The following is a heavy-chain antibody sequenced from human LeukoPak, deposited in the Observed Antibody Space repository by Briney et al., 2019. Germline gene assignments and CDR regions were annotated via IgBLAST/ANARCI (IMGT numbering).Heavy chain of an antibody. CDR3: VRLFGYCSGGSCYAFDY. CDR2: IYPGDSDI. Sequence: GESLKISCKGSGYSFTNYWIGWVRQMPGKGLEWMGIIYPGDSDIRYRPSFQGQVTISADKSISTAYLQWSSLKASDTAMYYCVRLFGYCSGGSCYAFDYWGQGTLVTVSS. D-gene: IGHD2-15*01. CDR1: GYSFTNYW. V-gene: IGHV5-51*01. J-gene: IGHJ4*02.